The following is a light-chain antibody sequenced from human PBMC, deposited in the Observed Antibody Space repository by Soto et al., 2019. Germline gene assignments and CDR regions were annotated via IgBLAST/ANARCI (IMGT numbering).Light chain of an antibody. V-gene: IGLV1-51*01. Sequence: QSVLTQPPSVSAAPGQKVTISCSGSSSNIGNNYVSWYQQLPGTAPKLLIYDNNKRPSGIPDRFSGSRSGTSATLGITGLQTGDEADYYRGTWGSSLNGYDVFRTWAKVTVL. CDR3: GTWGSSLNGYDV. CDR2: DNN. CDR1: SSNIGNNY. J-gene: IGLJ1*01.